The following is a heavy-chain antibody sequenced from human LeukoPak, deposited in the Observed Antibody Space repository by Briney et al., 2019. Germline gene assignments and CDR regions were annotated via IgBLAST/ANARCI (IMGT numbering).Heavy chain of an antibody. D-gene: IGHD6-19*01. Sequence: GASVKVSCKASGYTFTSYGISWVRQAPRQGLEWMGWISAYNGNTNYAQKLQGRVTMTTDTSTSTAYMELRSLRSDDTAVYYCARVVPHSSGWYPFDYWGQGTLVTVSS. CDR3: ARVVPHSSGWYPFDY. CDR2: ISAYNGNT. J-gene: IGHJ4*02. V-gene: IGHV1-18*01. CDR1: GYTFTSYG.